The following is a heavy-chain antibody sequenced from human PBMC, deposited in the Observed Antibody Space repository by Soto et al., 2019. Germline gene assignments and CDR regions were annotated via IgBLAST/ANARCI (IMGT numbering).Heavy chain of an antibody. CDR1: GFTFSSYW. CDR3: AREKFWSGYPLYYYYGMDV. D-gene: IGHD3-3*01. V-gene: IGHV3-7*05. J-gene: IGHJ6*02. Sequence: GGSLRLSCAASGFTFSSYWMSWVRQAPGKGLEWVANIKQDGSEKYYVDSVKGRFTISRDNAKNSLYLQMNSLRAEDTAVYYCAREKFWSGYPLYYYYGMDVWGQGTTVTVSS. CDR2: IKQDGSEK.